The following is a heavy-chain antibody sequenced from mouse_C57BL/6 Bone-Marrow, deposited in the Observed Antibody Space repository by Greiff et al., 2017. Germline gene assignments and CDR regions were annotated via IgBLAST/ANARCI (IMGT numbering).Heavy chain of an antibody. CDR3: ARSTFFAY. J-gene: IGHJ3*01. Sequence: VQLQQSGAELARPGASVKLSCKASGYTFTSYGISWVKQRTGQGLEWIGEIYPRSGNTYYNEKFKGKATLTADKASSTAYMELRSMTSEDSAVYFCARSTFFAYWGPGPLVTVPA. CDR2: IYPRSGNT. CDR1: GYTFTSYG. V-gene: IGHV1-81*01.